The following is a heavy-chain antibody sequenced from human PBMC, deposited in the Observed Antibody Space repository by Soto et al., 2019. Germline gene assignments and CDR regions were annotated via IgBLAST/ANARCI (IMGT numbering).Heavy chain of an antibody. CDR3: ARDNCSGGSCYYNWFDP. CDR2: IIPIFGTA. Sequence: QVQRVQSGAEVKKPGSSVKVSCKASGGTFSSYAISWVRQAPGQGLECMGGIIPIFGTANYAQKFQGRVTITADESTSTAYMELSSLRSEDTAVYYCARDNCSGGSCYYNWFDPWGQGTLVTVSS. J-gene: IGHJ5*02. CDR1: GGTFSSYA. V-gene: IGHV1-69*01. D-gene: IGHD2-15*01.